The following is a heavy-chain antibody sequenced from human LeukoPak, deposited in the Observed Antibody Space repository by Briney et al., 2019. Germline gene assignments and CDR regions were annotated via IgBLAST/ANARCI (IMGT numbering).Heavy chain of an antibody. J-gene: IGHJ3*02. CDR3: ARGPVADAFDI. CDR1: GFTFSDYY. V-gene: IGHV3-11*06. CDR2: ISSSSYT. Sequence: GGSLRLSCAASGFTFSDYYMSWIRQAPGKGLGWVSYISSSSYTNYADSVKGRFTISRDNAKNSLYLQMNSLRAEDTAVYYCARGPVADAFDIWGQGTMVTVSS. D-gene: IGHD2-15*01.